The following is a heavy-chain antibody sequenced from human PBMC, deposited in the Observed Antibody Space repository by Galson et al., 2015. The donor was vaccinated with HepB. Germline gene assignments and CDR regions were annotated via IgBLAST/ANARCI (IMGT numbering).Heavy chain of an antibody. CDR2: ISTNGGTT. Sequence: SLRLSCAASGFTFSNFAMHWVRQAPGKGLEYVSGISTNGGTTFYVDSVKGRFTISRDNSKNTLYLHMRSLRTEDTAVYYCVTGRIAGDYGGKEGFDLRGQGTLVTVSS. J-gene: IGHJ5*02. CDR1: GFTFSNFA. V-gene: IGHV3-64*03. D-gene: IGHD4-23*01. CDR3: VTGRIAGDYGGKEGFDL.